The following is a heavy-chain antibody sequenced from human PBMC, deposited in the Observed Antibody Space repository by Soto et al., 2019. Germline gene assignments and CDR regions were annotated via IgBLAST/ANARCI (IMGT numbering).Heavy chain of an antibody. Sequence: ASVKVSCKASGYTFTSYAMHWVRQAPGQRLEWMGWINAGNGNTKYSQKFQGRVTITRDTSASTAYMELSSLRSEDTAVYYCARGRGVVVVAATLSDRWFDPWGQGTRVTVSS. CDR3: ARGRGVVVVAATLSDRWFDP. CDR2: INAGNGNT. V-gene: IGHV1-3*01. D-gene: IGHD2-15*01. J-gene: IGHJ5*02. CDR1: GYTFTSYA.